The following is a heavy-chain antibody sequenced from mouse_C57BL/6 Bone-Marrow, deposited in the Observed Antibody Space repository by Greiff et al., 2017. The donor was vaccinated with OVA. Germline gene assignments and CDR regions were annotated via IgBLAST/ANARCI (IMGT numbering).Heavy chain of an antibody. V-gene: IGHV5-4*01. CDR3: AREHGAWFAY. Sequence: EVKLMESGGGLVKPGGSLKLSCAASGFTFSSYAMSWVRQTPEKRLEWVATISDGGSYTYYPDNVKGRFTISRDNAKNNLYLQMSHLKSEDTAMYYCAREHGAWFAYWGQGTLVTVSA. J-gene: IGHJ3*01. CDR1: GFTFSSYA. CDR2: ISDGGSYT.